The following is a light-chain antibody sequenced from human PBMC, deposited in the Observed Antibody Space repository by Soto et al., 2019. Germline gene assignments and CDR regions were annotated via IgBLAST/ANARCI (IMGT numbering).Light chain of an antibody. J-gene: IGKJ2*01. CDR3: QQVNSYPYT. V-gene: IGKV1-9*01. CDR1: QGISSY. CDR2: AAS. Sequence: IQMTQSPSSLSASVGDRVTITCRASQGISSYLAWYQQKPGKAPKLLYAASTLQSGVPSRFSGSGSGTEFTLTISSLQPEDFATYYCQQVNSYPYTFGQGTKVDIK.